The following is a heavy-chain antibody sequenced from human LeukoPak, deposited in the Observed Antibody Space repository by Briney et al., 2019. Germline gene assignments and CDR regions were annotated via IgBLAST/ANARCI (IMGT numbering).Heavy chain of an antibody. V-gene: IGHV3-53*01. CDR3: ARDKGPAGKGRSGYYMDV. D-gene: IGHD6-19*01. CDR2: IYSGGST. J-gene: IGHJ6*03. Sequence: GGSLRLSCAASGFTVSSNYMSWVRQAPGKGLEWVSVIYSGGSTYYADSVKGRFTISRDNSKNTLSLQMNSLGAEDHAVYYWARDKGPAGKGRSGYYMDVWGKGTTVTVPS. CDR1: GFTVSSNY.